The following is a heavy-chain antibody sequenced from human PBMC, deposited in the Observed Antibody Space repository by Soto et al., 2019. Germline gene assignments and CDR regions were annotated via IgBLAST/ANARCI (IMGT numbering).Heavy chain of an antibody. V-gene: IGHV3-48*03. CDR3: AKDLTGYSMAV. J-gene: IGHJ6*02. CDR2: INDNSRAI. Sequence: PGWSMRLSCAASGFSFSTSQMDWVRQAPGKGLEWVSYINDNSRAIFYADSVKGRFTISRDNAKNLLFLQMNSLRGEDTAGDYCAKDLTGYSMAVWGQGPTVT. D-gene: IGHD2-21*01. CDR1: GFSFSTSQ.